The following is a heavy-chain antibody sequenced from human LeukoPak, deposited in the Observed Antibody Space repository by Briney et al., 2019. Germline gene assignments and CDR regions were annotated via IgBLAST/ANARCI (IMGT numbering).Heavy chain of an antibody. Sequence: LETLSLTCTVSGGSIGSYFWSWIRQPPGRGLEWIGYIYYSGSTNYNPSLKSRVTISVDTSKNQFSLKLNSVTAADTAVYYCARLWSSGTTPIDYWGQGTLVTVSS. CDR3: ARLWSSGTTPIDY. D-gene: IGHD3-10*01. CDR2: IYYSGST. CDR1: GGSIGSYF. J-gene: IGHJ4*02. V-gene: IGHV4-59*08.